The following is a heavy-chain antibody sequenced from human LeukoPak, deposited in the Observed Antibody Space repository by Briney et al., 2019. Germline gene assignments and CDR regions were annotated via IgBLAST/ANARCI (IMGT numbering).Heavy chain of an antibody. J-gene: IGHJ4*02. V-gene: IGHV4-39*01. CDR1: GGSISSSSYY. CDR2: IYYSGST. CDR3: ARGGRTYYDFWSGYYTGTISAPFDY. Sequence: SETLSLTCTVSGGSISSSSYYWGWIRQPPGKGLEWIVSIYYSGSTYYNPSLKSRVTISVDTSKNQFSLKLSSVTAADTAVYYCARGGRTYYDFWSGYYTGTISAPFDYWGQGTLVTVSS. D-gene: IGHD3-3*01.